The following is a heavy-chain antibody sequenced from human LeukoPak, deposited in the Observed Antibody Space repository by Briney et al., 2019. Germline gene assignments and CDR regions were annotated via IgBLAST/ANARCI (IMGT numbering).Heavy chain of an antibody. CDR3: ARGLGDTAMVEGY. CDR1: GGSFSGYY. CDR2: INHSGST. J-gene: IGHJ4*02. Sequence: PSETLSLTCAVYGGSFSGYYWSWIRRPPGKGLEWIGEINHSGSTNYNPSLKSRVTISVDTSKNQFSLKLSSVTAADTAVYYCARGLGDTAMVEGYWGQGTLVTVSS. D-gene: IGHD5-18*01. V-gene: IGHV4-34*01.